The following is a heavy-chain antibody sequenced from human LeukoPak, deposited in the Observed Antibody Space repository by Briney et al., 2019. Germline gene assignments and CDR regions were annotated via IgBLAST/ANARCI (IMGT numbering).Heavy chain of an antibody. J-gene: IGHJ4*02. V-gene: IGHV3-23*01. Sequence: SGGSLRLSCAASGFTFSSYAMSWVRQAPGKGLEWVPGISGSGGSTYYADSVKGRFTISRDNSKNTLYLQMNSLRAEDTAVYYCAKDRGFVDGYNTYYFDYWGQGTLVTVSS. D-gene: IGHD5-24*01. CDR1: GFTFSSYA. CDR2: ISGSGGST. CDR3: AKDRGFVDGYNTYYFDY.